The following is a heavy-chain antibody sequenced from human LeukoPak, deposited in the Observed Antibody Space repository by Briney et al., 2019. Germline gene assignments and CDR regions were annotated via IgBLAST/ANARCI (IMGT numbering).Heavy chain of an antibody. Sequence: GGSLRLSCAASGFTFSGYSMSWVRQAPGKGLEWVSIISSSSSHIFDADSVKGRFAISRDNAKNSLYPQMNSLRPEDTAVYYCVRGATAVTRHLDYWGQGTLVTVSS. D-gene: IGHD4-23*01. CDR3: VRGATAVTRHLDY. V-gene: IGHV3-21*01. CDR2: ISSSSSHI. CDR1: GFTFSGYS. J-gene: IGHJ4*02.